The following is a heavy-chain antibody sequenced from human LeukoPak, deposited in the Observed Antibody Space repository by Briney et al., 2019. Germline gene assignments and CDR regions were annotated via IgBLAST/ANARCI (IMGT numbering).Heavy chain of an antibody. D-gene: IGHD5-18*01. J-gene: IGHJ3*02. V-gene: IGHV1-18*01. CDR2: ITAANGNT. CDR3: ARDLARGYSYGYNAFDI. Sequence: ASVKVSCKASGYNFNTYGIGWVRQAPRQGLEWMGWITAANGNTNYAQKVQGRVTVTTDTSTSTAYMELRSLRSDDTAVYFCARDLARGYSYGYNAFDIWGQGTMVTVSS. CDR1: GYNFNTYG.